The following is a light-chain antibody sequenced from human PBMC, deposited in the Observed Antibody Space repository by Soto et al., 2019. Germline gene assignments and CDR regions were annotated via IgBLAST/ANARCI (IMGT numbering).Light chain of an antibody. V-gene: IGLV2-8*01. CDR3: SSYAGSNNFPYV. CDR2: EVS. Sequence: QSALTQPPSASGSPGQSVTVSCTGTSSDVGGYNYVSWYQQHPGKAPKLMIYEVSKRPSGVPDRFSGSKSGNTASLTVSGLQAEDEADYYCSSYAGSNNFPYVFGTGTQGHRP. CDR1: SSDVGGYNY. J-gene: IGLJ1*01.